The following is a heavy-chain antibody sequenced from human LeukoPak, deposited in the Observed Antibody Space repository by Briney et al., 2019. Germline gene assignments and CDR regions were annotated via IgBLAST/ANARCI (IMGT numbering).Heavy chain of an antibody. J-gene: IGHJ5*02. V-gene: IGHV1-2*02. D-gene: IGHD2-2*02. CDR2: INPNSGGT. Sequence: ASVKVSCKASGYTSTGYYMHWVRQAPGQGLEWMGWINPNSGGTNYAQKFQGRVTMTRDTSISTAYMELSRLRSDDTAVYYCARDLGYCSNTSCYTWFDPWGQGTLVTVSS. CDR3: ARDLGYCSNTSCYTWFDP. CDR1: GYTSTGYY.